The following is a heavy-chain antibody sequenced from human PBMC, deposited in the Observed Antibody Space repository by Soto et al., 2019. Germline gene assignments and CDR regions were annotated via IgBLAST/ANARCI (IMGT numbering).Heavy chain of an antibody. CDR2: ISGSGGTT. V-gene: IGHV3-23*01. CDR3: TRYCPTASCYIRYGMDV. Sequence: EVQLLESGGGLVQPGGSLRLSCAASGFTFSSYAMTWVRQAPGKGLEWVSTISGSGGTTYYADSVRGRFTISRDNSKNTLYLQMNTLRAKDTALYSCTRYCPTASCYIRYGMDVWGQGTTVTVSS. J-gene: IGHJ6*02. CDR1: GFTFSSYA. D-gene: IGHD2-2*02.